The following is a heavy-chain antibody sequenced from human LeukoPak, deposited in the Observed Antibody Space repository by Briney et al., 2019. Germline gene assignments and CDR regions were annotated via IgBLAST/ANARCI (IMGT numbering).Heavy chain of an antibody. CDR2: ITFDGSNK. D-gene: IGHD1-26*01. V-gene: IGHV3-30*02. Sequence: PGGSLRLSCAASGFTFSNYGMYWVRQAPGKGLDWVSFITFDGSNKYYSDSVKGRFTISRDNSRNTLYLQMNSLRAEDTAVYYCAKGSGSYLSPLYYFDYWGQGTLVTVSS. CDR1: GFTFSNYG. J-gene: IGHJ4*02. CDR3: AKGSGSYLSPLYYFDY.